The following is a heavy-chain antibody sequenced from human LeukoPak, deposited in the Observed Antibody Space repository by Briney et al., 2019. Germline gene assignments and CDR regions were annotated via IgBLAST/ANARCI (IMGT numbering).Heavy chain of an antibody. D-gene: IGHD3-10*01. CDR2: IYYSVST. Sequence: PSETLSLTCTVSGDSVASGGYYWNWIRQPPGKGLEWIGYIYYSVSTNYNLSLKSRVTISVDTSENQFSLKLTSVTAADTAVYYCARGGRGRNWFDPWGQGTLVTVSS. J-gene: IGHJ5*02. V-gene: IGHV4-61*08. CDR1: GDSVASGGYY. CDR3: ARGGRGRNWFDP.